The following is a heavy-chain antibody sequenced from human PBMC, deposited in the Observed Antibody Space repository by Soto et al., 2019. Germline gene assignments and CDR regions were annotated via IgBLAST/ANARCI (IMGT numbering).Heavy chain of an antibody. CDR3: TQAWEPNGWFDP. Sequence: SETLSLTCTVSGGSISFISYYWGWIRQPPGKGLEWIGSVYYSGSTYYNPSLKSRLTISVDTSKNQFSLKLGSVTAADTAVYYCTQAWEPNGWFDPWGQGTLVTVSS. V-gene: IGHV4-39*01. D-gene: IGHD1-26*01. J-gene: IGHJ5*02. CDR1: GGSISFISYY. CDR2: VYYSGST.